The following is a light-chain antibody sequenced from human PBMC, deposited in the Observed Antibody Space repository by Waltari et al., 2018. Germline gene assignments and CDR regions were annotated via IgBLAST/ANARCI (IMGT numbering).Light chain of an antibody. Sequence: AIQLTQSPSSLSASVGDIVTIPCRASQGISSALAWYQQKPGKAPKVLIYDASSLESGVPSRFRGSGSGTYFTLTISSLQPEDFATYYCQQFNSFPITFGLGTRLDIK. V-gene: IGKV1-13*02. CDR3: QQFNSFPIT. J-gene: IGKJ5*01. CDR2: DAS. CDR1: QGISSA.